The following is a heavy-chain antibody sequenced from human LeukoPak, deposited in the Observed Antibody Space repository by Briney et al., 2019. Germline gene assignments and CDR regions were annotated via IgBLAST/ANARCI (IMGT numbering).Heavy chain of an antibody. CDR2: IYNSGST. V-gene: IGHV4-34*01. J-gene: IGHJ4*02. CDR1: GGSFSGSN. CDR3: VRAYDY. Sequence: SETLSLTCAVYGGSFSGSNWSWIRQPPGKGLEWIGEIYNSGSTIYNPSLKIRVTISVDTSQNQFSLNLISVTAADTAAYYCVRAYDYWGQGTLVTVSS.